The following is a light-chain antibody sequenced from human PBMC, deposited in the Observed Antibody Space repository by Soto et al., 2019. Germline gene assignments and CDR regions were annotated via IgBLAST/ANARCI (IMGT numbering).Light chain of an antibody. CDR2: DAS. V-gene: IGKV1-5*01. CDR1: QSISNR. Sequence: DIQMTQSPSTLSASVGDGVTITCRASQSISNRLAWYQQRPGKAPKYLIYDASTLDSGAPSRFSGSGSGTEFTLSISSLQPDDFATYYCQQYNIYPWTFGQGTKVAIK. J-gene: IGKJ1*01. CDR3: QQYNIYPWT.